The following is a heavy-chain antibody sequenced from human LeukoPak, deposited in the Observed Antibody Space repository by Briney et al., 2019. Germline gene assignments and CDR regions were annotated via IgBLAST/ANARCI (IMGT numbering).Heavy chain of an antibody. CDR3: TTPSLYGDYLH. Sequence: GGALRLPFSTSGFPFKYALVGLVRQAPGEGLEVGGRIKSKTDGGTTDYAAPVKGRFTVSRDDSKSTLYLEMNTLKTEDTAVYYCTTPSLYGDYLHWGQGTLVTVSS. CDR2: IKSKTDGGTT. V-gene: IGHV3-15*01. CDR1: GFPFKYAL. J-gene: IGHJ4*02. D-gene: IGHD4-17*01.